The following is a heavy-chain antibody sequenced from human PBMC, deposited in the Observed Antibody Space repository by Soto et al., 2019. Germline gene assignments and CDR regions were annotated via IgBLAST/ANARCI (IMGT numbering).Heavy chain of an antibody. CDR1: GGAFRDYA. J-gene: IGHJ6*02. Sequence: QVQLVQSGAEVKRPGSSVKVSCKASGGAFRDYAFSWVRQAPGQGLEWLGGIMPIFRAPDYAQKFQGRVTITTDDSTRTAYMDMRCRRSEDTAVYYCASGLKGADIGNYSYGMDVWGQGTTVTVS. V-gene: IGHV1-69*05. CDR3: ASGLKGADIGNYSYGMDV. D-gene: IGHD2-15*01. CDR2: IMPIFRAP.